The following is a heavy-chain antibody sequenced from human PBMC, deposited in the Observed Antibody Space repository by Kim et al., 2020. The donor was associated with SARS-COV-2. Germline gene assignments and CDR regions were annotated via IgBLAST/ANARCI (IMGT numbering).Heavy chain of an antibody. Sequence: SVKVSCKASGGTFSSYTISWVRLAPGQGLEWMGGIIPIFVTTNYAQKFQGRVTITADDSTSAAYMELSSLRSEDTAVYYCARPRIAVTGTRGDYYYYGMDVWGQGTTVTVSS. CDR3: ARPRIAVTGTRGDYYYYGMDV. CDR1: GGTFSSYT. CDR2: IIPIFVTT. J-gene: IGHJ6*02. V-gene: IGHV1-69*13. D-gene: IGHD6-19*01.